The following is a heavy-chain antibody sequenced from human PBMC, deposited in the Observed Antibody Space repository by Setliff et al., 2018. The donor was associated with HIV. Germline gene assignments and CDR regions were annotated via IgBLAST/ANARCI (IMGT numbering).Heavy chain of an antibody. J-gene: IGHJ4*02. CDR3: ARLGTSGWYSYFDY. V-gene: IGHV4-39*01. Sequence: TLSLTCTVSGDSFSSGTYYWGWIRQPPGKGLEWIGSVYYSGSIDYNPSLKSRVTISMDTAKSQFSLKLTSVTAADTSIYHCARLGTSGWYSYFDYWGQGRLVTVSS. D-gene: IGHD6-19*01. CDR2: VYYSGSI. CDR1: GDSFSSGTYY.